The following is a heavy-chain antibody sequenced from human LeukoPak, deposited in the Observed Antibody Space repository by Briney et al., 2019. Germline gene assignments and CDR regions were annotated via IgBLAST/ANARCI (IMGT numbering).Heavy chain of an antibody. CDR1: GLTFSSYG. V-gene: IGHV3-30*02. Sequence: GGSLTLPCAASGLTFSSYGMHWVRQAQGKGLEWVAFIRYDGSNKYYADSVKGRFTISRDNAKNSLYLQMNSLRAEDTAVYYCARGASGYAWGQGTLVTVSS. J-gene: IGHJ5*02. D-gene: IGHD5-12*01. CDR3: ARGASGYA. CDR2: IRYDGSNK.